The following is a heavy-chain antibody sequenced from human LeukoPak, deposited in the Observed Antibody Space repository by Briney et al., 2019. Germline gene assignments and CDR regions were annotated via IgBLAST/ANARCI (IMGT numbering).Heavy chain of an antibody. V-gene: IGHV1-69*04. D-gene: IGHD2-2*01. J-gene: IGHJ6*02. CDR1: GYTLTELS. CDR3: ARGELGYCSSTSCYAAPYYGMDV. Sequence: SVKVSCKVSGYTLTELSMHWVRQAPGKGLEWMGRIIPILGIANYAQKFQGRVTITADKSTSTAYMELSSLRSEDTAVYYCARGELGYCSSTSCYAAPYYGMDVWGQGTTVTVSS. CDR2: IIPILGIA.